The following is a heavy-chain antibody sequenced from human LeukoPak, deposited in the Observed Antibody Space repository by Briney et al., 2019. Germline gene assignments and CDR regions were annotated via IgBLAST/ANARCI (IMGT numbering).Heavy chain of an antibody. D-gene: IGHD6-6*01. CDR3: AKSSSIAARFLSFLDY. CDR1: GFTFTNFA. CDR2: IAFDGGEK. V-gene: IGHV3-30*04. Sequence: PGGSLRLSCVASGFTFTNFALHWVRQAPGKGLEWVALIAFDGGEKYYADSVKGRFTISRDNSKNTLYLQMNSLRAEDTAVYYCAKSSSIAARFLSFLDYWGQGTLVTVSS. J-gene: IGHJ4*02.